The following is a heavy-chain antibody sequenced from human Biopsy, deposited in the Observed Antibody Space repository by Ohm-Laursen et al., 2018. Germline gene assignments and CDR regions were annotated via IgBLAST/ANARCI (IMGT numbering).Heavy chain of an antibody. CDR3: ARGSFAPDF. J-gene: IGHJ4*02. D-gene: IGHD2/OR15-2a*01. Sequence: SLRLSCTASGFTFSDYYMSWIRQAPGKGLKRVSYISSRTNTIYYADSVKGRFTISRDNAKNSLYLQMNRLRAEDTAVYYCARGSFAPDFWGQGTLVTVSS. CDR1: GFTFSDYY. V-gene: IGHV3-11*01. CDR2: ISSRTNTI.